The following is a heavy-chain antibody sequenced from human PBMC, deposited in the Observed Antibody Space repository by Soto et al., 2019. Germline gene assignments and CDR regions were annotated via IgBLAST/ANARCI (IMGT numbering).Heavy chain of an antibody. CDR2: INPSGGST. V-gene: IGHV1-46*01. J-gene: IGHJ4*02. CDR1: GYTFTSYY. D-gene: IGHD6-13*01. Sequence: ASVKGSCKASGYTFTSYYMHWVRQAPGQGLEWMGIINPSGGSTSYAQKFQGRGTMTRDTSTSTAYMELRSLRSEDTAVYYCASVIAAAGFAYWGQGTLVPVSS. CDR3: ASVIAAAGFAY.